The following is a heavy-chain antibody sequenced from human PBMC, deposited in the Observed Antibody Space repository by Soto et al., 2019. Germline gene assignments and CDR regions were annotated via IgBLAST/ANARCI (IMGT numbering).Heavy chain of an antibody. D-gene: IGHD2-8*01. CDR2: IYYSGST. CDR1: GGSISSSSYY. J-gene: IGHJ6*03. Sequence: QLQLQESGPGLVKPSETLSLTCTVSGGSISSSSYYWGWIRQPPGKGLEWIGSIYYSGSTYYNPSLKSRVTISVDTSKNQFSLKLSSVTAADTAVYYCASSDCTNGVCYAGYYYMDVWGKGTTVTVSS. CDR3: ASSDCTNGVCYAGYYYMDV. V-gene: IGHV4-39*01.